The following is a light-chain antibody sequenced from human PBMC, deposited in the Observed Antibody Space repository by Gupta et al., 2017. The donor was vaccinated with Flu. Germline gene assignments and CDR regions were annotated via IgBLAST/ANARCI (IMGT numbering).Light chain of an antibody. CDR3: KQALQAPRT. CDR2: LGF. CDR1: LSRLHSNGYNH. V-gene: IGKV2-28*01. J-gene: IGKJ1*01. Sequence: VTPAEPASISCSVSLSRLHSNGYNHLDRYLQEPGQCPQLPLYLGFKRAPGLPDRFSGSGSGTXFTLKIXRVEAEDVGVYYCKQALQAPRTFGXGTKVEIK.